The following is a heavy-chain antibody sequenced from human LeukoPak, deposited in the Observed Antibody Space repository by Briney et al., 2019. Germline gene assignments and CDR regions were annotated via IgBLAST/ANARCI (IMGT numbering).Heavy chain of an antibody. CDR2: IDASGGAT. CDR3: AKGSGSGWYGWFAP. D-gene: IGHD6-19*01. J-gene: IGHJ5*02. Sequence: GGSLRLSCAASGFTFSNYAMSWVRQAPGKGLEWVASIDASGGATYYPDSVKGLVTTSRDNSKNTFYLQMNSLRAEDTAVYSCAKGSGSGWYGWFAPWGKGTIVTVSS. V-gene: IGHV3-23*01. CDR1: GFTFSNYA.